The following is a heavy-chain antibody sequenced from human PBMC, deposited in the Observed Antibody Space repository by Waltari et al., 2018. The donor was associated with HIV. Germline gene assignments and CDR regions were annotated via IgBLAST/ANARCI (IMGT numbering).Heavy chain of an antibody. D-gene: IGHD6-25*01. V-gene: IGHV3-30*04. Sequence: QVQLVESGGGVVQPGGPVRPACAASGFTFTRSAMHWVPQAPGRGLEWVAVISYDGNNQYYADSVKGRFTISRDTPKNTLYLQMNSLRVEDTAVFYCARVRVRAAGMDVWGQGTTVTVSS. J-gene: IGHJ6*02. CDR1: GFTFTRSA. CDR2: ISYDGNNQ. CDR3: ARVRVRAAGMDV.